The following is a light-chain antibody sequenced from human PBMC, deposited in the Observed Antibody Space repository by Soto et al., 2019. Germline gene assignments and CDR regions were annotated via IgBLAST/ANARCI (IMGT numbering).Light chain of an antibody. Sequence: EIVLTQSPGTLSLSPGDRASLSCRASQSVSSNSLAWYQQKPGQSPRLLIYGASTRATGVPDRFSGSGSGSGTDFTLTISRLEPEDVAVVYCQQYISSPWTFGQGTKVEIK. J-gene: IGKJ1*01. V-gene: IGKV3-20*01. CDR2: GAS. CDR3: QQYISSPWT. CDR1: QSVSSNS.